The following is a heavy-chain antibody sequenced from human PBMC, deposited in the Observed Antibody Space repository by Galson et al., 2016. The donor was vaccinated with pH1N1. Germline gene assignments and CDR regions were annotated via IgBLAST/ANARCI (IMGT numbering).Heavy chain of an antibody. CDR2: ISGSGGRK. Sequence: SLRLSCAASGSNSDYNMNWVRLAPGKGLEWVSSISGSGGRKHYADSVQGRFIISRDNSKNTLYLQMNRLRAGDTALYFCAKGGYGDYGLDVFDIWGQGTMVSVSS. V-gene: IGHV3-23*01. CDR1: GSNSDYN. D-gene: IGHD4-17*01. J-gene: IGHJ3*02. CDR3: AKGGYGDYGLDVFDI.